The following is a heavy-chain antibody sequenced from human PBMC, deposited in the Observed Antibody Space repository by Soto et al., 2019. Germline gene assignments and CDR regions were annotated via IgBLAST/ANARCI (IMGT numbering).Heavy chain of an antibody. CDR3: ARRPDCGGDCYSSSFHFYYYTMDV. CDR1: GYTFTSYY. V-gene: IGHV1-46*01. Sequence: GASVKVSCKASGYTFTSYYMYWVRQAPGQGLEWMGIINPSGGSTSYAQKFQGRVTLTRDTSTSTVYMELSSLRSEDTAVYYCARRPDCGGDCYSSSFHFYYYTMDVWGQGTPVTVTS. D-gene: IGHD2-21*02. J-gene: IGHJ6*02. CDR2: INPSGGST.